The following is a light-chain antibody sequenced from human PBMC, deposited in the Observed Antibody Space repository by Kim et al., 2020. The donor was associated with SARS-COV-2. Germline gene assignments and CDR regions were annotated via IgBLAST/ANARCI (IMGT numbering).Light chain of an antibody. Sequence: ASVGDRVSITCRASQGIKNELTWYQQKPGKAPKRLIYDSSTSGSAVPSRFTGTGSGTEFTLTITSLQPEDFATYYCLQDYSYPYSFGQGTKLEI. CDR1: QGIKNE. CDR2: DSS. V-gene: IGKV1-6*01. CDR3: LQDYSYPYS. J-gene: IGKJ2*03.